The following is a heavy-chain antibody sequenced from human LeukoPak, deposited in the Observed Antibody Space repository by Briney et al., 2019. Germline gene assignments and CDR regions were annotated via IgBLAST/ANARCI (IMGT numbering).Heavy chain of an antibody. CDR1: GVSISSYY. V-gene: IGHV4-4*09. CDR2: IYTSGST. D-gene: IGHD2-2*01. J-gene: IGHJ6*03. Sequence: SETLSLTCTVSGVSISSYYWSWIRQPPGKGLEWIGYIYTSGSTNYNPSLKSRVTISVDTSKNQFSLKLSSVTAADTAVYYYARAVRQMYRYYYYYMDVWGKGTTVTVSS. CDR3: ARAVRQMYRYYYYYMDV.